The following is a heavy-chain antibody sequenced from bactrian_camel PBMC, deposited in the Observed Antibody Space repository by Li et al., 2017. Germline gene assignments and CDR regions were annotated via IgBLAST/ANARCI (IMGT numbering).Heavy chain of an antibody. CDR3: AAYRGLCYTPPLSDYFTS. J-gene: IGHJ6*01. Sequence: VQLVESGGGLVQPGGSLRLSCAASGFTFSSYDMSWVRQDAVKGIEWVSDINSGGGTKYYADSVEGRFTISRDNAKNTVYLQMNSLKPEDTAMYRCAAYRGLCYTPPLSDYFTSWGQGTQVTVS. V-gene: IGHV3S40*01. D-gene: IGHD4*01. CDR2: INSGGGTK. CDR1: GFTFSSYD.